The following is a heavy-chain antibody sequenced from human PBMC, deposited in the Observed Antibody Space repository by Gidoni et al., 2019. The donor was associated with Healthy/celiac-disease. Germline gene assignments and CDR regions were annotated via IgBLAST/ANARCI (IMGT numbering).Heavy chain of an antibody. V-gene: IGHV3-48*04. CDR3: ASLVVVITTDAFDI. D-gene: IGHD3-22*01. CDR1: GFPFSSYS. CDR2: ISSSSSTI. J-gene: IGHJ3*02. Sequence: EVQLVESGGGLVQPGGSLRPSCAASGFPFSSYSMNWVRQAPGKGLEWVSYISSSSSTIYYADSVKGRFTISRDNAKNSLYLQMNSLRAEDTAVYYCASLVVVITTDAFDIWGQGTMVTVSS.